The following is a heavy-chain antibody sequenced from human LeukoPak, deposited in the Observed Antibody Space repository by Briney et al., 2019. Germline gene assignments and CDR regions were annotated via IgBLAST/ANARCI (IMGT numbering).Heavy chain of an antibody. J-gene: IGHJ4*02. CDR2: IYHSGST. CDR1: GYSISSGYY. Sequence: SETLSLTCTVSGYSISSGYYWGWIRQPPGKGLEWIGSIYHSGSTYYNPSLKSRVTISVDTSKNQFSLKLSSVTAADTAVFYCARASGNYPDYWGQGTLVTVSS. D-gene: IGHD5-12*01. V-gene: IGHV4-38-2*02. CDR3: ARASGNYPDY.